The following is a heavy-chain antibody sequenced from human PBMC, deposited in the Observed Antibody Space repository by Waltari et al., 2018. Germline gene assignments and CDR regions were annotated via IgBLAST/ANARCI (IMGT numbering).Heavy chain of an antibody. V-gene: IGHV3-23*04. Sequence: EVQLVESGGGLVQPGGSLRLSCAASGFTFSSYAMSWVRQAPGKGLEGVSAIRGSGGSTYYADSVKGRFTISRDNSKNTLYLQMNSLRAEDTAVYYCAKDRAGYSIIGMDVWGQGTTVTVSS. CDR1: GFTFSSYA. D-gene: IGHD3-9*01. CDR3: AKDRAGYSIIGMDV. CDR2: IRGSGGST. J-gene: IGHJ6*02.